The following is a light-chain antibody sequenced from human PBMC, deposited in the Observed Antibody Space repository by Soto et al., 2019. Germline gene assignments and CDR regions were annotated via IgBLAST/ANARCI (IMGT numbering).Light chain of an antibody. CDR1: SSDVGGYTY. V-gene: IGLV2-14*01. CDR2: DVS. Sequence: QSALTHPASVSGSPGQSIAISCTGTSSDVGGYTYVSWYQQHPGKAPKLMIYDVSARHSGVSNRFSGSKSDNTASLTISGLQAEDEADYYCSSYTSSNTVIFGGGTKLTVL. CDR3: SSYTSSNTVI. J-gene: IGLJ2*01.